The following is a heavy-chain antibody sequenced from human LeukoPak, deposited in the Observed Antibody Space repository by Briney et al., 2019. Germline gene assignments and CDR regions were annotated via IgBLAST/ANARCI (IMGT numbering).Heavy chain of an antibody. CDR3: ARDREYCSSTSCYTNYYYGMDV. CDR2: ISSSSSYI. D-gene: IGHD2-2*02. V-gene: IGHV3-21*01. J-gene: IGHJ6*02. CDR1: GFTFSSYS. Sequence: GGSLRLSCAASGFTFSSYSMNWVRQAPGKGLEWVSSISSSSSYIYYADSVKGRFTISRDNAKNSLYLQMNSLRAEDTAVYYCARDREYCSSTSCYTNYYYGMDVWGQGTTVTVSS.